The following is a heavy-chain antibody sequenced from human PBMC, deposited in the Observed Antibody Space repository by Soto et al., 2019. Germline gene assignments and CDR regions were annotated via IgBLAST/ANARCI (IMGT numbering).Heavy chain of an antibody. V-gene: IGHV3-7*01. Sequence: EVQLVESGGGLVQPGGSLRLSCAASGFTFSSYWMSWVRQAPGKGLEWVANIKQDGSEKYYVDSVKGRFTISRDKAKNSLYLTMNSLRAEDTAVYYGARPYSSSWLRNSGSYYTPYYFDYWGQGTLVTVSS. CDR1: GFTFSSYW. CDR2: IKQDGSEK. J-gene: IGHJ4*02. CDR3: ARPYSSSWLRNSGSYYTPYYFDY. D-gene: IGHD1-26*01.